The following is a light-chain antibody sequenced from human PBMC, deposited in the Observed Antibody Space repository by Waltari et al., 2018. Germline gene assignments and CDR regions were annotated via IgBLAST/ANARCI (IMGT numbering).Light chain of an antibody. J-gene: IGKJ2*01. V-gene: IGKV4-1*01. Sequence: DIVMTQSPDSLAVSLGETATINCKSSQSVLYTSNNKNYLGWYQQKPGRPPKLLFYWASTRESGVPDRVSAGGSGTDFTLTISSLQAEDVAIYYCQQYYKSRTFGQGTKLEIK. CDR2: WAS. CDR3: QQYYKSRT. CDR1: QSVLYTSNNKNY.